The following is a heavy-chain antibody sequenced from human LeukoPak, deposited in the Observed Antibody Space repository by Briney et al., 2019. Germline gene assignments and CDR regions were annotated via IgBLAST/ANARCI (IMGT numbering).Heavy chain of an antibody. CDR1: GFTFSSYA. V-gene: IGHV3-23*01. D-gene: IGHD3-22*01. CDR3: AKDRRSRYDSSGGGFDY. J-gene: IGHJ4*02. Sequence: GGSLRLSCAACGFTFSSYAMSWVRQAPGKGLEWVSAISGSGGSTYYADSVKGRFTISRDNSKNTLYLQMNSLRAEDTAVYYCAKDRRSRYDSSGGGFDYWGQGTLVTVSS. CDR2: ISGSGGST.